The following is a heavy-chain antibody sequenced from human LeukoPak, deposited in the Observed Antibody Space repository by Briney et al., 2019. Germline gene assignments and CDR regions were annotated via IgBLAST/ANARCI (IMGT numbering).Heavy chain of an antibody. J-gene: IGHJ5*02. CDR3: ARDMTRRACSGGSCLFDP. V-gene: IGHV1-2*06. Sequence: ASVKVSCKASGYTFTGYYMHWVRQAPGQGPEWMGRLNPNSGGTNYAQKFQGRVTMTRDTSISTAYMELSRLRSDDTAVYYCARDMTRRACSGGSCLFDPWGQGTLVTVSS. D-gene: IGHD2-15*01. CDR1: GYTFTGYY. CDR2: LNPNSGGT.